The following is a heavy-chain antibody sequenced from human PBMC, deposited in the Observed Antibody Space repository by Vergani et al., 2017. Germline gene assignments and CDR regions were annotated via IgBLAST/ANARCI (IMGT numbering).Heavy chain of an antibody. V-gene: IGHV4-34*11. D-gene: IGHD2-21*01. CDR3: ARGALWWLRQIDS. CDR2: IYDSGDT. J-gene: IGHJ4*02. CDR1: GGSFSGYY. Sequence: QVQLQQWGAGLLKPSETLSLTCAVYGGSFSGYYWTWIRQPPGKGLEWIGYIYDSGDTKYNPSLKSRVTMSLDTSQNQFALNRYAVTGADTAVYYCARGALWWLRQIDSWGQGTLVTVSS.